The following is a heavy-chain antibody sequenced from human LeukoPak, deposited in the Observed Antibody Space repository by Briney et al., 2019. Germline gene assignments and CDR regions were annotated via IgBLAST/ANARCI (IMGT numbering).Heavy chain of an antibody. CDR3: ARAFCGGDCYSRWHYFDY. CDR2: IIPIFGTA. D-gene: IGHD2-21*01. J-gene: IGHJ4*02. Sequence: SVKVSCKASGGTFSSYAISWVRQAPGQGLEWMGGIIPIFGTANYAQKFQGRVAITADESTSTAYMELSSLRSEDTAVYYCARAFCGGDCYSRWHYFDYWGQGTLVTVSS. V-gene: IGHV1-69*13. CDR1: GGTFSSYA.